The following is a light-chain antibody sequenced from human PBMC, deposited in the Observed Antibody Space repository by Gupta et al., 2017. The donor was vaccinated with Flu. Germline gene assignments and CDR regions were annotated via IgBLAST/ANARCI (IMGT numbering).Light chain of an antibody. CDR3: QQYNNWPRT. J-gene: IGKJ1*01. V-gene: IGKV3-15*01. CDR1: QSVSSN. CDR2: GAS. Sequence: EIVMKQSPATPSVSPGERATLSCRASQSVSSNLAWYQQKPGQAPRLLIYGASTVATGIPATFSGSGSGTDFTRAISSLQSEDFAVYYCQQYNNWPRTFGQGTKVEIK.